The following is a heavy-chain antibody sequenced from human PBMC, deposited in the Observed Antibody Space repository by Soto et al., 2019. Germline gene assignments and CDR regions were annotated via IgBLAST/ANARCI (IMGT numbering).Heavy chain of an antibody. J-gene: IGHJ6*02. CDR2: IYPGDSDT. CDR1: GYSFTSYW. CDR3: AGSVVAATGGYYYYGMDV. D-gene: IGHD2-15*01. Sequence: GESLKISCKGSGYSFTSYWIGWVRQMPGKGLEWMGIIYPGDSDTRYSPSFQGQVTISADKSISTAYLQWSSLKASDTAMYYCAGSVVAATGGYYYYGMDVWGQGTTVTVSS. V-gene: IGHV5-51*01.